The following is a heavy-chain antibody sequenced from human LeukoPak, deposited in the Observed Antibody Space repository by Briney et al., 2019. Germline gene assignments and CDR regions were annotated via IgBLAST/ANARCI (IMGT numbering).Heavy chain of an antibody. CDR2: INSDGSST. Sequence: GGSLRLSCAASGFTFSSYWMHWVRQAPGKGLVWVSRINSDGSSTSYADSVKGRFTISRDNAKNTLYLQMNSLRAEDTAVYYCARGYSSRWVNWFDPWGQGTLVTVSS. V-gene: IGHV3-74*01. CDR3: ARGYSSRWVNWFDP. J-gene: IGHJ5*02. CDR1: GFTFSSYW. D-gene: IGHD6-13*01.